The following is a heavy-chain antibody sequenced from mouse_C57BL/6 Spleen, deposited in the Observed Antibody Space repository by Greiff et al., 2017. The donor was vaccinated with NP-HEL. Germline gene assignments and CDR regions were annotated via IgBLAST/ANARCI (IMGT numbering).Heavy chain of an antibody. D-gene: IGHD2-2*01. Sequence: EVMLVESGGGLVKPGGSLKLSCAASGFTFSDYGMHWVRQAPEKGLEWVAYISSGSSTIYYADTVKGRFTISRDNAKNTLFLQMTSLRSEDTAMYYCARGDYGYDEDYYAMDYWGQGTSVTVSS. J-gene: IGHJ4*01. CDR2: ISSGSSTI. V-gene: IGHV5-17*01. CDR3: ARGDYGYDEDYYAMDY. CDR1: GFTFSDYG.